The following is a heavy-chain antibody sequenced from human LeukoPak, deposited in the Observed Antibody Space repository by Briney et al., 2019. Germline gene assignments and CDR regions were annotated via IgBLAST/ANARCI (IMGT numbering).Heavy chain of an antibody. Sequence: GGSLRLSCAASGFTFSSYWMSWVRQAPGKGLEWVANIKQDGSEKYYVDSVKGRFTTSRDNAKNSLYLQMNSLRAEDTAVYYCARGTTVTMRAWFYYYGMDVWGQGTTVTVSS. D-gene: IGHD4-17*01. CDR1: GFTFSSYW. V-gene: IGHV3-7*01. CDR3: ARGTTVTMRAWFYYYGMDV. J-gene: IGHJ6*02. CDR2: IKQDGSEK.